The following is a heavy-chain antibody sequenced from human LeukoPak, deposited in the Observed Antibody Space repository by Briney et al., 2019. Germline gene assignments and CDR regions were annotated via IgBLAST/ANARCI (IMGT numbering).Heavy chain of an antibody. CDR3: AREQWLVRRFFDY. Sequence: SETLSLTCTVSGGSISSYYWSWIRQPPGKGLEWIGYIYYSGSTNYNPSLKSRVTISVDTSKNQFSLKLSSVTAADTAVYYCAREQWLVRRFFDYWGQGTLVAVSS. CDR1: GGSISSYY. CDR2: IYYSGST. J-gene: IGHJ4*02. V-gene: IGHV4-59*01. D-gene: IGHD6-19*01.